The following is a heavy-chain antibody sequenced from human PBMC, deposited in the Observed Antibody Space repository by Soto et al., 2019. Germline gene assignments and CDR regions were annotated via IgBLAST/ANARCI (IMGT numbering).Heavy chain of an antibody. J-gene: IGHJ3*02. CDR1: AFNIRGYA. V-gene: IGHV3-23*01. CDR2: ITASADTT. CDR3: AKVRPLRDCTSTSCLGAFDI. Sequence: GGSQRLCCTASAFNIRGYASSWVRQAPGKGLEWVSAITASADTTYYADSVKGRFTISRDNSKNTLYLRMNSLRAEDTAVYYCAKVRPLRDCTSTSCLGAFDILGKGTMVTVSS. D-gene: IGHD2-2*01.